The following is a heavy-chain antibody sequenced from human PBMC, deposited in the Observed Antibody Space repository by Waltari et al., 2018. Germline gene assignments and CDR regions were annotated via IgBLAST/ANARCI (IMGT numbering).Heavy chain of an antibody. V-gene: IGHV1-18*01. CDR1: GYTFSNYG. CDR2: VSGYNGNT. CDR3: ARARYYYDPGAFEI. J-gene: IGHJ3*02. D-gene: IGHD3-22*01. Sequence: QVPVLQSGAEVKKPGASVKVSCKASGYTFSNYGITWVRQAPGQGLEWMGWVSGYNGNTKYAQTVQDRVTMTTDTSTGTAYLDLRRLRSDDTAVYYCARARYYYDPGAFEIWGQGTTVVVSS.